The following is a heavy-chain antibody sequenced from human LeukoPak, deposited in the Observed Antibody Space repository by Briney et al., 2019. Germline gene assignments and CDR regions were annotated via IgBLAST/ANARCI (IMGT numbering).Heavy chain of an antibody. CDR1: GFTFNSYW. CDR2: ISSSGSTI. J-gene: IGHJ4*02. Sequence: GGSLRLSCAASGFTFNSYWMSWVRQAPGKGLEWVSYISSSGSTIYYADSVKGRFTISRDNAKNSLYLQMNSLRAEDTAVYYCVRRYCSSTSCLLDYWGQGTLVTVSS. CDR3: VRRYCSSTSCLLDY. V-gene: IGHV3-48*03. D-gene: IGHD2-2*01.